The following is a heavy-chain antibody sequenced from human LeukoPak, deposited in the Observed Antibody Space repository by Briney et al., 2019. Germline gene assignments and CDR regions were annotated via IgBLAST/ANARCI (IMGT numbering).Heavy chain of an antibody. CDR3: ARNYDFWRGYRSKYNWFDP. CDR2: INHSGST. CDR1: GGSFSGYY. D-gene: IGHD3-3*01. Sequence: PSETLSLTCAVYGGSFSGYYWSWIRQPPGKGLEWIREINHSGSTNYNPSLKSRVTISVDTSKNQFSLKLSSVTAADTAVYYCARNYDFWRGYRSKYNWFDPWGQGTLVTVSS. V-gene: IGHV4-34*01. J-gene: IGHJ5*02.